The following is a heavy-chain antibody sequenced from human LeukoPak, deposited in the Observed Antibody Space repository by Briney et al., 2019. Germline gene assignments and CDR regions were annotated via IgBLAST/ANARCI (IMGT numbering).Heavy chain of an antibody. Sequence: GGSLRLSCSASGFSFSDYDMNWFRHAPGKGLECISSISGRSSHVYYGDSVKGRFSISRDNAMNSVFLQMNSLGVDDTAVYYCGRAFPPLRTASAGDLWGQGTLVTVYS. J-gene: IGHJ4*02. D-gene: IGHD3-16*01. CDR1: GFSFSDYD. V-gene: IGHV3-21*01. CDR3: GRAFPPLRTASAGDL. CDR2: ISGRSSHV.